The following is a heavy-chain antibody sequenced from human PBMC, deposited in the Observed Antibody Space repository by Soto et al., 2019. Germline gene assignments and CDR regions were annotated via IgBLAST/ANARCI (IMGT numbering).Heavy chain of an antibody. J-gene: IGHJ6*02. CDR2: IYYSGST. D-gene: IGHD1-26*01. Sequence: KPSETLSLTCTVSGGSVSSGSYYWSWIRQPPGKGLEWIGYIYYSGSTNYNPSLKSRVTISVDTSKNQFSLKLSSVTAADTAVYYCARAAGATVYGMDVWGQGTTVTVSS. CDR3: ARAAGATVYGMDV. CDR1: GGSVSSGSYY. V-gene: IGHV4-61*01.